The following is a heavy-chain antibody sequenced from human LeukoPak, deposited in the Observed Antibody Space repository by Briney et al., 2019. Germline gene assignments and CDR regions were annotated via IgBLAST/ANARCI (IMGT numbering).Heavy chain of an antibody. V-gene: IGHV3-43*01. J-gene: IGHJ4*02. Sequence: GGSLRLSCAASGFTFDDYTMHWVRQAPGKGLEWVSLISWDGGSTYYADSVKGRFTNSRDNSKNTLYLQMNSLRAEDTAVYYCAKNYGGAHSLWGQGTLVTVSS. CDR1: GFTFDDYT. CDR3: AKNYGGAHSL. D-gene: IGHD4-23*01. CDR2: ISWDGGST.